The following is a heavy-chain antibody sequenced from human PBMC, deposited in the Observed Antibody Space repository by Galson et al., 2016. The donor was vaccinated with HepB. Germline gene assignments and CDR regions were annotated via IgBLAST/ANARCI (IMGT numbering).Heavy chain of an antibody. CDR2: IRSKANNYAA. V-gene: IGHV3-73*01. CDR3: TRHLYERLNYDYYYVMDV. CDR1: GFNFSGSA. D-gene: IGHD3-3*01. J-gene: IGHJ6*02. Sequence: SLRLSCAASGFNFSGSAMHWVRQASGKGLEWVGRIRSKANNYAASYGASVKGRFTISRDDSKNTAYLQMNSLKTEDTAVYYCTRHLYERLNYDYYYVMDVWGQGTAVTVSS.